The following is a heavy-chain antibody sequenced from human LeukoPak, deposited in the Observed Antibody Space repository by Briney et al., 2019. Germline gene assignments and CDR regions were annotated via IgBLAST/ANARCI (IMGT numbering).Heavy chain of an antibody. V-gene: IGHV4-59*08. J-gene: IGHJ4*02. Sequence: PSETLSLTCSVSGGSISSYYWNWIRQPPGKGLEWIGSISYSGSTNYIPSLKSRLTISVDTSKNQFSLRLSSVTAADTAVYYCARTIIVATIFDYWGQGTLVTVSS. CDR2: ISYSGST. D-gene: IGHD5-12*01. CDR1: GGSISSYY. CDR3: ARTIIVATIFDY.